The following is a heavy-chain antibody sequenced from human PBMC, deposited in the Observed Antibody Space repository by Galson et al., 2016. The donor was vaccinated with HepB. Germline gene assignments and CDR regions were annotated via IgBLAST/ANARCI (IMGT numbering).Heavy chain of an antibody. J-gene: IGHJ4*02. V-gene: IGHV5-10-1*01. CDR3: AIFYFDSGSYYNPDY. CDR2: IDPSDSYT. D-gene: IGHD3-10*01. Sequence: SGAEVNKPGESLRISCQGSTVNSIRYWISWVRQMPGKGLEWMGRIDPSDSYTKYSPSFQGHVTISLDKSISTAYLPWSSLKASDTAMYYCAIFYFDSGSYYNPDYWGQGTLVTVSS. CDR1: TVNSIRYW.